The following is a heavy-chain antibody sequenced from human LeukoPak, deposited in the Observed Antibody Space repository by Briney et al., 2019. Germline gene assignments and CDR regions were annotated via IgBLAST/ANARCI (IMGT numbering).Heavy chain of an antibody. V-gene: IGHV4-39*01. J-gene: IGHJ4*02. CDR3: ARHTALGSPLHY. CDR2: IYYTGTT. Sequence: PSETLSLTCTVSGCSISSSSNYWGWLRQPPGNGLEWIGSIYYTGTTYYNPSLKTRVTISVDTSKNQFSLKLSSVIAADTAVYYCARHTALGSPLHYWGQGTLVTVSS. CDR1: GCSISSSSNY. D-gene: IGHD5-18*01.